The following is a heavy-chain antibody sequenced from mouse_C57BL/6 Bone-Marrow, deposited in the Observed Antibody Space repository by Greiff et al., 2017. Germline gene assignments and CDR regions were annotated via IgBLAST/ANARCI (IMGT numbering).Heavy chain of an antibody. J-gene: IGHJ3*01. CDR1: GFTFTDYY. D-gene: IGHD1-1*01. Sequence: EVTLQESGGGLVQPGGSLSLSCAASGFTFTDYYMSWVRQPPGKALEWLGFIRNKANGYTTEYSASVKGRFTISRDNSQSILYLQMNALRAEDSATYYCARSCYGSFAYWGQGTLVTVSA. V-gene: IGHV7-3*01. CDR2: IRNKANGYTT. CDR3: ARSCYGSFAY.